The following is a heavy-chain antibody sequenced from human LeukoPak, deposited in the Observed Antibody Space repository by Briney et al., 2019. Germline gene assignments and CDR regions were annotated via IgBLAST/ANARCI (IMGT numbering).Heavy chain of an antibody. CDR3: APEGGCSSTSCYGVGGY. CDR1: GGTFSSYA. Sequence: ASVKVSCKASGGTFSSYAISWVRQAPGQGLEWMGRIIPIFGIANYAQKFQGRVTITADKSTSTAYMELSSLRSEDTAVYYCAPEGGCSSTSCYGVGGYWGQGTLVTVSS. V-gene: IGHV1-69*04. D-gene: IGHD2-2*01. J-gene: IGHJ4*02. CDR2: IIPIFGIA.